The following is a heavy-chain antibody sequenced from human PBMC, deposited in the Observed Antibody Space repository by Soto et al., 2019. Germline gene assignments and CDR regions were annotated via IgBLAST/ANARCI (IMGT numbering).Heavy chain of an antibody. Sequence: GGSLRLSCAASGFTFSSYAMSWVRQAPGKGLEWVSAISGSGGSTYYADSVKGRFTISRDNSKNTLYLQMNSLRAEDTAVYYCARNKDTIFGVVIQIIFDYWGQGTLVTVSS. CDR3: ARNKDTIFGVVIQIIFDY. J-gene: IGHJ4*02. CDR1: GFTFSSYA. D-gene: IGHD3-3*01. CDR2: ISGSGGST. V-gene: IGHV3-23*01.